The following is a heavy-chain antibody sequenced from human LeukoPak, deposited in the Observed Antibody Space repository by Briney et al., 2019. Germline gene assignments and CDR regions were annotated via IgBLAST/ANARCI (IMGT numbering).Heavy chain of an antibody. V-gene: IGHV3-21*01. CDR1: GFTFSSYS. Sequence: GGSLSLSCAASGFTFSSYSMNWVHQAPGKGLEWVSSISSSSSYIYYADSVKGRFTISRDNAKNSLYLQMNSLRAEDTAVYYCARARVVGATALDNRGQGTLVTVSS. CDR3: ARARVVGATALDN. D-gene: IGHD1-26*01. J-gene: IGHJ4*02. CDR2: ISSSSSYI.